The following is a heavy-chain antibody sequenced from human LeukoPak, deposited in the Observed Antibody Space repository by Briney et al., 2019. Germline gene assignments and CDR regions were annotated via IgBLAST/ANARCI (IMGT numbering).Heavy chain of an antibody. J-gene: IGHJ4*02. CDR1: GYTFTSYD. CDR2: MNPNSGDT. Sequence: ASVKVSCKASGYTFTSYDINWVRQATGQGLEWMAWMNPNSGDTGYAQKFQGRVTITRNTSISTAYMELSRLRSEDTAVYYCARVDFWSGYRGGGYWGQGTLVTVSS. CDR3: ARVDFWSGYRGGGY. D-gene: IGHD3-3*01. V-gene: IGHV1-8*03.